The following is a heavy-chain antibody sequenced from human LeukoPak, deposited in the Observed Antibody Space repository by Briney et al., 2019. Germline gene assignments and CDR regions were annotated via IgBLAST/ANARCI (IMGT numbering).Heavy chain of an antibody. CDR2: INSDGSGT. Sequence: PGGSLRLSCAASGITFSNYWMHWVRQAPGKGLVWVSRINSDGSGTTYADSVKGRFTISRDNAKNTLYLQMNRLRAEDTAVYYCARDLSSSWYNWFDPWGQGTLVTVSS. CDR3: ARDLSSSWYNWFDP. V-gene: IGHV3-74*01. CDR1: GITFSNYW. J-gene: IGHJ5*02. D-gene: IGHD6-13*01.